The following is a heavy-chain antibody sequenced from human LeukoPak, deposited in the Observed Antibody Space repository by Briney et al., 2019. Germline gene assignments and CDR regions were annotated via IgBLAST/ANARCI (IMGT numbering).Heavy chain of an antibody. CDR3: AKVSGELEYPSGYFDY. V-gene: IGHV3-23*01. J-gene: IGHJ4*02. D-gene: IGHD1-1*01. CDR2: ISGSGFTT. CDR1: GFTFSSYV. Sequence: GGSLRLSCAASGFTFSSYVMSWVRQAPGKGLEWVSGISGSGFTTYYADSVKGRFTISRDNSKNTLYLQMNSLRAEDTAVYYCAKVSGELEYPSGYFDYWGQGTLVTVSP.